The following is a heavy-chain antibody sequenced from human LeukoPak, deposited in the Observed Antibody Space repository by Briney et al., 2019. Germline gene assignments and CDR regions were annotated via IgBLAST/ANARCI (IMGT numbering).Heavy chain of an antibody. CDR1: GFTFNIYW. CDR2: IDSDGSST. Sequence: GGSLRLSCAASGFTFNIYWMYWVRQAPGKGLVWVSRIDSDGSSTNYADSVKGRFTISRDNAKNTLYLQVHSLRAEDTAVYYCARAGGGYSFGGWGQGTLVTVSS. CDR3: ARAGGGYSFGG. V-gene: IGHV3-74*01. D-gene: IGHD5-18*01. J-gene: IGHJ4*02.